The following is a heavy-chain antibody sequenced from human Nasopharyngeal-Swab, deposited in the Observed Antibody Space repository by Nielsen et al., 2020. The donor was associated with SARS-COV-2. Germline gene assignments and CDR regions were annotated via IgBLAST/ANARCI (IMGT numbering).Heavy chain of an antibody. D-gene: IGHD2-2*01. V-gene: IGHV4-34*01. J-gene: IGHJ4*02. Sequence: SETLSLTCAVYGGSFSGCYWSWIRQPPGKGLEWIGEINHSGSTNYNPSLKSRVTISVDTSKNQFSLKLSSVTAADTAVYYCARGRVVPAAPFDYWGQGTLVTVSS. CDR3: ARGRVVPAAPFDY. CDR1: GGSFSGCY. CDR2: INHSGST.